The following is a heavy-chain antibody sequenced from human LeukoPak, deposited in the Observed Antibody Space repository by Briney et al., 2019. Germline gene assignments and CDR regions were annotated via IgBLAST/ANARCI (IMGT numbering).Heavy chain of an antibody. V-gene: IGHV4-59*01. D-gene: IGHD5-12*01. CDR1: GGSITNYY. Sequence: SSETLSLSCTGSGGSITNYYWNWIRQPPGKGLEWIGYIYYSGSTNYNPSLKSRVTISLDTSKNQFSLRLTSVSAADTAVYYCARGFDSKSTYFDYWGQGTLLTVSS. CDR3: ARGFDSKSTYFDY. J-gene: IGHJ4*02. CDR2: IYYSGST.